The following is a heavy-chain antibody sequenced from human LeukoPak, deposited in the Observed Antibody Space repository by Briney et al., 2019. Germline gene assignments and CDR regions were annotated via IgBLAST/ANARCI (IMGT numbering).Heavy chain of an antibody. V-gene: IGHV3-23*01. J-gene: IGHJ6*02. CDR2: ISGSGGSS. CDR1: GFTFSNYA. D-gene: IGHD3-16*02. Sequence: GGSLRLSCAASGFTFSNYAMSWVRQAPGKGLEWVSGISGSGGSSYYADSVKGWFSISRDNPKNTLHLQMNSLRAEDSAVYYCAKGTGIVMYYYYGMDLWGQGTTVIISS. CDR3: AKGTGIVMYYYYGMDL.